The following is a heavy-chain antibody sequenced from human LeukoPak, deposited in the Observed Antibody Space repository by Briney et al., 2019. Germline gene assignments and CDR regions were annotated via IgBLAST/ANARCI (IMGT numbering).Heavy chain of an antibody. V-gene: IGHV1-46*01. D-gene: IGHD2-21*02. Sequence: ASVKVSCKASGFTFTTYFMHWVRQAPGQGLEWMGKINPSGDTTTYAQKFQGRITMTRDTSASTVYMELNSLRSEDTAVYYCARDRNGDQRANAFDIWDQGTMVTVSS. J-gene: IGHJ3*02. CDR2: INPSGDTT. CDR3: ARDRNGDQRANAFDI. CDR1: GFTFTTYF.